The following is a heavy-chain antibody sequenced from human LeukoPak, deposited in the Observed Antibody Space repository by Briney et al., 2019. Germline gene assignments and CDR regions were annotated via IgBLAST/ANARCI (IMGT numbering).Heavy chain of an antibody. Sequence: GGSLRLSCAACGLTLTSYDMQWVRQARGKGLVWVSRISGDGSNTIYADSVKGRFTISRDNAKNTVYLQMNSLRAEDTAIYYCVRVPRWGQGTLVTVSS. CDR3: VRVPR. CDR2: ISGDGSNT. V-gene: IGHV3-74*01. J-gene: IGHJ4*02. CDR1: GLTLTSYD.